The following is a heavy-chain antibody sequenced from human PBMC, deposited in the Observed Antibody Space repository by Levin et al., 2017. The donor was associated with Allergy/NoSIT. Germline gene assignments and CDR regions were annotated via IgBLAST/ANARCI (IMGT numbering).Heavy chain of an antibody. V-gene: IGHV1-69*13. CDR1: GGTFSSYA. Sequence: VASVKVSCRSSGGTFSSYAISWVRQAPGQGLEWMGAIIPIFGTTNYAQRFQGRVAITADESAGTAHMELSSLRYEDTALYYCAITIGRLRLGELKAWGQGTLVSVSA. CDR2: IIPIFGTT. D-gene: IGHD3-16*01. CDR3: AITIGRLRLGELKA. J-gene: IGHJ5*02.